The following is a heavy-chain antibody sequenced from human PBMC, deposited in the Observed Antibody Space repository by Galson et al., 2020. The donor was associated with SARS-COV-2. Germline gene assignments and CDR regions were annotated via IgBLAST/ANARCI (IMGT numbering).Heavy chain of an antibody. D-gene: IGHD6-19*01. V-gene: IGHV3-21*01. CDR3: ARHSSGWYKGILYYYYYGMDV. Sequence: GGSLRLSCAASGFTFSSYSMNSVRQAPGKGLEWVSSISSSSSYTYYADSVKGRFTISRDNAKNSLYLQMNSLRAEDTAVYYCARHSSGWYKGILYYYYYGMDVWGQGTTVTVS. CDR1: GFTFSSYS. CDR2: ISSSSSYT. J-gene: IGHJ6*02.